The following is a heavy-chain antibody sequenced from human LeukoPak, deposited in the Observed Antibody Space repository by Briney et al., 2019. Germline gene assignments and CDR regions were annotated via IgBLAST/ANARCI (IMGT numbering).Heavy chain of an antibody. CDR2: ISAYNGNT. CDR3: VFDVPAAAFDI. V-gene: IGHV1-18*01. CDR1: GYTFTSYG. J-gene: IGHJ3*02. Sequence: ASVKVSCKASGYTFTSYGISWVRQAPGQGVEWMGWISAYNGNTNYAQKLQGRVTITTDTSTSTAYMELRSLRSDDTAVYYCVFDVPAAAFDIWGQGTMVTVSS. D-gene: IGHD2-2*01.